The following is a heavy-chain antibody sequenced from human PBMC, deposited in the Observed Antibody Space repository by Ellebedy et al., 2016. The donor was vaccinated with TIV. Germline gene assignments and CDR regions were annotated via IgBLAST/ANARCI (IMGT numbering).Heavy chain of an antibody. V-gene: IGHV3-23*01. CDR2: ISGSGGST. Sequence: GESLKISXAASGFTFSSYAMSWVRQAPGKGLEWVSAISGSGGSTYYADSVKGRFTISRDNSKNTLYLQMNSLRAEDTAVYYCARDITFGAPHAFDIWGQGTMVTVSP. CDR3: ARDITFGAPHAFDI. D-gene: IGHD3-10*01. CDR1: GFTFSSYA. J-gene: IGHJ3*02.